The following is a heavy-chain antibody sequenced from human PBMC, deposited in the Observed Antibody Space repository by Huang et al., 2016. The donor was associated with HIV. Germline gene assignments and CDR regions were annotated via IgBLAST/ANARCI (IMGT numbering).Heavy chain of an antibody. CDR1: GFTLSDHY. D-gene: IGHD2-15*01. J-gene: IGHJ3*02. Sequence: EEQLVESGGGFVQPGGSLRLSCAGAGFTLSDHYIDWVRQAPGKGLEWVGVSGNRADSYTTEYAASVKGRFAISRDDSKNSLYLHMNSLKTEDTAVYHCTKGYSGVSVYAFDIWGQGTMVTVSS. V-gene: IGHV3-72*01. CDR3: TKGYSGVSVYAFDI. CDR2: SGNRADSYTT.